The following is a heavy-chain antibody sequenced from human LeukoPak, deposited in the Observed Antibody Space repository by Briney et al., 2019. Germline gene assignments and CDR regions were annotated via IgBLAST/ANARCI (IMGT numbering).Heavy chain of an antibody. CDR2: IYYSGIT. CDR1: GASISSYY. Sequence: PSETLSLTCTVSGASISSYYWSCIRQPPGKGLEWIGYIYYSGITNYNPSLKSRVTISVDTSKNQFSLKLSSVTAADTAVYYCATSDYYDSSGYYQYYFDYWGQGTLVTVSS. D-gene: IGHD3-22*01. CDR3: ATSDYYDSSGYYQYYFDY. J-gene: IGHJ4*02. V-gene: IGHV4-59*08.